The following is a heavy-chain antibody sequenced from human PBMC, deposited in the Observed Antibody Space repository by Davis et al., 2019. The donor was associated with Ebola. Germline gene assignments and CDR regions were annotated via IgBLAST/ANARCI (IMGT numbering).Heavy chain of an antibody. CDR3: VKDVWHDDERFFDY. J-gene: IGHJ4*02. CDR1: GFTFSTYG. D-gene: IGHD1-1*01. Sequence: GESLKISCAASGFTFSTYGMHWVRQAPGKGLEWVAIIWNDGSKKDYAESVKGRFTISRDNFRNRLYLQMDSLRVEDTAVYYCVKDVWHDDERFFDYWGQGTLVTVS. CDR2: IWNDGSKK. V-gene: IGHV3-33*06.